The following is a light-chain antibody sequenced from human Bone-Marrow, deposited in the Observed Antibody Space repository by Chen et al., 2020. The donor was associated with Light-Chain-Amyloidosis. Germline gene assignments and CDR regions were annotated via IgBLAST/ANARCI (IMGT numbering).Light chain of an antibody. CDR1: QSIGDRY. CDR2: GSS. V-gene: IGKV3-20*01. Sequence: EIVLTQSPGTLSLSPGESASLSCRASQSIGDRYLAWYQQKPGQAPRLLIFGSSTRATGIPDRFTGSGSGTDFTLSISSLEPEDFAVYFCQQYSMSPPITFGQGTRLEIK. CDR3: QQYSMSPPIT. J-gene: IGKJ5*01.